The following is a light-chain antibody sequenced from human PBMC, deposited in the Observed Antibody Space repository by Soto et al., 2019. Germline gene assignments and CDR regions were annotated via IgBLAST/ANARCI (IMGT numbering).Light chain of an antibody. CDR2: AAS. J-gene: IGKJ4*01. Sequence: DIQMTQSPSSVSASVVDRVNIPCRSSQGISSWLAWYQPKPGKAPKLLIYAASSLQSEVPSRFSGSGSGTDFTLTISSLQPEDFATYYCQQANSFLLPFCGGTKVEIK. V-gene: IGKV1D-12*01. CDR3: QQANSFLLP. CDR1: QGISSW.